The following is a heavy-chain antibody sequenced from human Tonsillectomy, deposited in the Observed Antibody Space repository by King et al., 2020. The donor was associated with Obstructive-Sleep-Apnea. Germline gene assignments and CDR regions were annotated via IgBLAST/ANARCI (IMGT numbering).Heavy chain of an antibody. CDR3: ARDGAIWGSSGSYKGYFDL. Sequence: VQLVESGGGLVQPGGSLRLSCAASGFTFSSYDMHWVRHATGKGLEWVSAIGTAGDTYYPGSVKGRFTISRENAKNSLYLQMNSLRAGDTAVYYCARDGAIWGSSGSYKGYFDLWGRGTLVTVSS. V-gene: IGHV3-13*01. J-gene: IGHJ2*01. D-gene: IGHD3-10*01. CDR1: GFTFSSYD. CDR2: IGTAGDT.